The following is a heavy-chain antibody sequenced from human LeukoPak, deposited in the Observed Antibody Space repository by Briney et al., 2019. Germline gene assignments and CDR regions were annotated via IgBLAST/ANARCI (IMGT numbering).Heavy chain of an antibody. V-gene: IGHV4-59*12. CDR3: ARDWGSNYFDY. Sequence: SETLSLTCTVSGGSISSYYWSWIRQPPGKGLEWLGYIHEGGSPNYRESLKSRVTISIDRSKNQFSLKMKSVTAADTAVYYCARDWGSNYFDYWDQGILVTVSS. D-gene: IGHD3-16*01. CDR2: IHEGGSP. CDR1: GGSISSYY. J-gene: IGHJ4*02.